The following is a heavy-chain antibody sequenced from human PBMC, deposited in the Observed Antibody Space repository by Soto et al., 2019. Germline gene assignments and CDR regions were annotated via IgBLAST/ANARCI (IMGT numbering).Heavy chain of an antibody. V-gene: IGHV1-18*01. CDR1: GYTFTSYG. Sequence: QVQLVQSGAEVKKPGASVKVSCKASGYTFTSYGISWVRQAPGQGLEWMGWISAYNGNTNYAQKLQGRVTMTTDTSTSTAYRELRRGRADDTAVYYCARYRARLLWFGELAGGGEYYGMDVWGQGTTVTVS. J-gene: IGHJ6*02. CDR2: ISAYNGNT. D-gene: IGHD3-10*01. CDR3: ARYRARLLWFGELAGGGEYYGMDV.